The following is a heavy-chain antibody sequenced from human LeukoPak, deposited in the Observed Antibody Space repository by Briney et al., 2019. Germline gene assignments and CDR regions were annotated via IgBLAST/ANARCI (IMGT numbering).Heavy chain of an antibody. CDR1: RFTVSSNY. Sequence: QTGGSLRLSCAASRFTVSSNYMSWVRQAPGKGLEWVSVIYSGGSTYYADSVKGRFTISRDNSKNTLYLQMNSLRAEDTAVYYCARGFSYGYLYFDYWGQGTLVTVSS. D-gene: IGHD5-18*01. V-gene: IGHV3-66*01. J-gene: IGHJ4*02. CDR3: ARGFSYGYLYFDY. CDR2: IYSGGST.